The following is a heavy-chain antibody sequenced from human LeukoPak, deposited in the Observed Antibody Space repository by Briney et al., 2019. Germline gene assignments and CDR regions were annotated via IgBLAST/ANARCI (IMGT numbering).Heavy chain of an antibody. CDR3: ARGTYRGYCSSTSCYNNY. CDR2: MNPNSGNT. J-gene: IGHJ4*02. CDR1: GYTFTSYD. V-gene: IGHV1-8*01. D-gene: IGHD2-2*02. Sequence: ASVKVSCKASGYTFTSYDINWVRQATGQGLEWMGWMNPNSGNTGYAQKFQGRVTMTRNTSISTAYMELSSLRSEDTAVYYRARGTYRGYCSSTSCYNNYWGQGTLVTVSS.